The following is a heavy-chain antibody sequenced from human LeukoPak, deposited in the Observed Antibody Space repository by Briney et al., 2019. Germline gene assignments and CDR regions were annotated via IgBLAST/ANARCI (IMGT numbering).Heavy chain of an antibody. J-gene: IGHJ4*02. V-gene: IGHV3-21*01. CDR2: ISSSSSYI. Sequence: GGSLRLSCAASGFTFSSYSMNWVRRAPGKGLEWVSSISSSSSYIYYADSVKGRYTISRDNAKNSLYLQMNSLRAEDTAVYYCARDLGGMYYFDYWGQGTLVTVSS. CDR1: GFTFSSYS. CDR3: ARDLGGMYYFDY. D-gene: IGHD1-26*01.